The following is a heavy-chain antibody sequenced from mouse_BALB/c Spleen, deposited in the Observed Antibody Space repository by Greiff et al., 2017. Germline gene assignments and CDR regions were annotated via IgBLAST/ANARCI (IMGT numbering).Heavy chain of an antibody. CDR1: GFTFSSFG. J-gene: IGHJ4*01. CDR3: ARYDVMDY. Sequence: EVKLMESGGGLVQPGGSRKLSCAASGFTFSSFGMHWVRQAPEKGLEWVAYISSGSSTIYYADTVKGRFTISRDNPKNTLFLQMTSLRSEDTAMYYCARYDVMDYWGQGTSVTVSS. D-gene: IGHD2-14*01. V-gene: IGHV5-17*02. CDR2: ISSGSSTI.